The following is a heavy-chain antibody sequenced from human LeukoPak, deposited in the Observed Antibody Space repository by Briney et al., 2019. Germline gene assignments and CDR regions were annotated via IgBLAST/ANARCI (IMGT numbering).Heavy chain of an antibody. CDR2: IYPGDSDT. V-gene: IGHV5-51*01. CDR1: GYSFTSYW. D-gene: IGHD5-24*01. J-gene: IGHJ3*02. Sequence: GESLKISCKGSGYSFTSYWIGWVRHMPGKGLEWMGMIYPGDSDTRYSPSFQGQVTISADKSISTAYLQWSSLKASDTAMYYCARQDVVEMATANAFDIWGQGTMVTVSS. CDR3: ARQDVVEMATANAFDI.